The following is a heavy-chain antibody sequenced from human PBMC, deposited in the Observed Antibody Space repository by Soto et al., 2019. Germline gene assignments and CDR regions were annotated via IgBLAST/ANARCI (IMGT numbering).Heavy chain of an antibody. D-gene: IGHD6-13*01. Sequence: ASVKVSCKASGYTFTGYYMHWVRQAPGQGLEWMGWINPNSGGTNYAQKFQGWVTMTRDTSISTAYMELSRLRSDDTAVYYCARANSRSWYWFDAWGQATMVTVS. CDR1: GYTFTGYY. V-gene: IGHV1-2*04. J-gene: IGHJ5*02. CDR2: INPNSGGT. CDR3: ARANSRSWYWFDA.